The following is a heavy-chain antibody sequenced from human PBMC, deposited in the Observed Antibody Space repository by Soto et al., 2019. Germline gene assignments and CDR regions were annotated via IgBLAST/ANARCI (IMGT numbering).Heavy chain of an antibody. Sequence: WTWIRQSPEKGLEWIGEVNHSGTTNYNPSLKTRVTISVHTPKNQFSLKMSSVTAADTAVYYCARGIGYCSSINCYSSRRLRFDSWGQGTLVTVSS. CDR2: VNHSGTT. J-gene: IGHJ4*02. V-gene: IGHV4-34*01. D-gene: IGHD2-2*01. CDR3: ARGIGYCSSINCYSSRRLRFDS.